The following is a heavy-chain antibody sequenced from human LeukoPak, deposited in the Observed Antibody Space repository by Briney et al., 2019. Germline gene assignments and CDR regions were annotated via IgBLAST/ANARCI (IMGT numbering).Heavy chain of an antibody. D-gene: IGHD2-2*01. V-gene: IGHV5-51*01. Sequence: GESLKIPCKGSGYRFTNYWIGWVRQMPGKGLEWMGIIYPDDSDTRYSPSFQGQVTISADKSISTAYLQWSSLKASDTAMYYCARQEYCSGASCYEPIEEFDYWGQGTLVTVSS. CDR3: ARQEYCSGASCYEPIEEFDY. J-gene: IGHJ4*02. CDR2: IYPDDSDT. CDR1: GYRFTNYW.